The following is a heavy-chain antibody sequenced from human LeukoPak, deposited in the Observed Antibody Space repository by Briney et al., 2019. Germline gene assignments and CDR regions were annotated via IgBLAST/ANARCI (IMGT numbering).Heavy chain of an antibody. Sequence: SETLSLTCAVSGGSISSSNWWSWVRQPPGKGLEWIGEIYHSGSTNYNPSLKSRVTISVDKSKNQFSLKLSSVTAADTAVYYCAREHGSGSYYAWYFDYWGQGTLVTVSS. D-gene: IGHD3-10*01. V-gene: IGHV4-4*02. J-gene: IGHJ4*02. CDR2: IYHSGST. CDR1: GGSISSSNW. CDR3: AREHGSGSYYAWYFDY.